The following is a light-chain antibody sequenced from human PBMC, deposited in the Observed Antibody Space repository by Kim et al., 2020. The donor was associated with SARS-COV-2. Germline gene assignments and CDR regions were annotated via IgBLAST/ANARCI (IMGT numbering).Light chain of an antibody. CDR1: TGSVTSGHH. CDR3: LLAYGGARV. J-gene: IGLJ3*02. CDR2: ETS. Sequence: PGRTVTLTCGSSTGSVTSGHHAYWFQHKPGQAPRTLIYETSNKHAWAPARFSGSLLGEKVALTLSGAQPEDEAEYYCLLAYGGARVFGGGTQLTVL. V-gene: IGLV7-46*01.